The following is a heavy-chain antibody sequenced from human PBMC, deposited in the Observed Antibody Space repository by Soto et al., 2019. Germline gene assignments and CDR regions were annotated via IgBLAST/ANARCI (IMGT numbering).Heavy chain of an antibody. V-gene: IGHV1-2*04. CDR1: GYNFTTYA. CDR3: ARMYGSGSYNIFDY. CDR2: INPNSGGT. Sequence: ASVKVSCKASGYNFTTYAMHWVRQAPGQRLEWMGWINPNSGGTNYAQKFQGWVTMTRDTSISTAYMELSRLRSDDTAVYYCARMYGSGSYNIFDYWGQGTLVTVSS. J-gene: IGHJ4*02. D-gene: IGHD3-10*01.